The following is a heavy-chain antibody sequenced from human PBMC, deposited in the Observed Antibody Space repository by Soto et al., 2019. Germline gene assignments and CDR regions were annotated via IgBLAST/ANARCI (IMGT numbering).Heavy chain of an antibody. J-gene: IGHJ4*02. CDR3: ARDISSGWYDY. D-gene: IGHD6-19*01. Sequence: APVKGSCKASGFTLSRQGISSGRQAPGQGLEWMGWISAYNGNTNYAQKLQGRVTMTTDTSTSTAYMELRSLRSDDTAEYYCARDISSGWYDYWGQGTLVTVSS. CDR2: ISAYNGNT. V-gene: IGHV1-18*01. CDR1: GFTLSRQG.